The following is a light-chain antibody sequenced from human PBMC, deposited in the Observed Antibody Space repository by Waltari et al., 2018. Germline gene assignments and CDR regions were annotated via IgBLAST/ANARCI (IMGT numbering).Light chain of an antibody. CDR3: SSNAGINNFV. J-gene: IGLJ2*01. CDR1: SRDVVRAGY. V-gene: IGLV2-8*01. CDR2: HVT. Sequence: QPALTQPPPASGSPGAPATISCAAPSRDVVRAGYLYWYQKHPGQAPKLLIYHVTRRPSGVPDRCAGSKSGNTASLTVSGLQAEDEADYYCSSNAGINNFVFGGGTKLTVL.